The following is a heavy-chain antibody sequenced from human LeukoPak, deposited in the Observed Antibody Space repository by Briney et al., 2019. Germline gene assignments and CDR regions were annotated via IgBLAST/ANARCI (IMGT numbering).Heavy chain of an antibody. CDR3: ARGRGSYYGSGSYLRANWFDP. J-gene: IGHJ5*02. V-gene: IGHV6-1*01. D-gene: IGHD3-10*01. CDR1: GDSVSSNSAA. CDR2: TYYRSKWYD. Sequence: PSQTLSLTCAISGDSVSSNSAAWNWIRQSPSRGLEWLGRTYYRSKWYDDSAVSVKSRITINPDTSKNQFSLKLSSVTAADTAVYYCARGRGSYYGSGSYLRANWFDPWGQGTLVTVSS.